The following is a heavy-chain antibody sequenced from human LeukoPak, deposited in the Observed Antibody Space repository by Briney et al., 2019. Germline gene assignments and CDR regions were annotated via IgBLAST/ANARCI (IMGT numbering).Heavy chain of an antibody. CDR3: ARDGYCSGGSCYYRKHYYYYYYMDV. CDR2: ISAYNGNT. Sequence: GASVKVSCKASGYTFTSYGISWVRQAPGQGLEWMGWISAYNGNTNYAQKLQGRVTMTTDTSTSTAYMELRSLRSDDTAVYYCARDGYCSGGSCYYRKHYYYYYYMDVWGKGTTVTVSS. D-gene: IGHD2-15*01. CDR1: GYTFTSYG. V-gene: IGHV1-18*01. J-gene: IGHJ6*03.